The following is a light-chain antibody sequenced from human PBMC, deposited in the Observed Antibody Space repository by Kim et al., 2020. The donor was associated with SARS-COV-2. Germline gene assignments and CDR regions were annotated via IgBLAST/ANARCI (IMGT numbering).Light chain of an antibody. Sequence: QTATLTCTGNRNNVGNQGAAWLQQHQGHPPKLLSYRNNNRPSGISERLSASRSGNTASLTITGLQPEDEADYYCSAWDSSLSAWVFGGGTQLTVL. CDR3: SAWDSSLSAWV. V-gene: IGLV10-54*01. CDR1: RNNVGNQG. J-gene: IGLJ3*02. CDR2: RNN.